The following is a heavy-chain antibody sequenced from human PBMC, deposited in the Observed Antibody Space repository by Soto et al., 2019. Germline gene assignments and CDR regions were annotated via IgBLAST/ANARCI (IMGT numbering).Heavy chain of an antibody. V-gene: IGHV3-23*01. CDR3: VKEQMVGEMGGGVFDV. D-gene: IGHD2-8*02. J-gene: IGHJ3*01. CDR1: GLACSSSA. CDR2: ISGGGGST. Sequence: PGGRLRPPGPPSGLACSSSAMTWVRQAPGKGLEWVSAISGGGGSTYYADSVKGRFTISTDNSKNTLYLQMNSLRAGDTAVNYSVKEQMVGEMGGGVFDVWGEGKLGPV.